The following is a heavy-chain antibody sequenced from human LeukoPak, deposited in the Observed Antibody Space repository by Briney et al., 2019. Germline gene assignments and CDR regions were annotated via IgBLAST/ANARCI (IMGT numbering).Heavy chain of an antibody. CDR3: ARVDRYHYYLDV. CDR2: IMPLFNTA. J-gene: IGHJ6*03. CDR1: GGTFSSYS. V-gene: IGHV1-69*13. Sequence: GASVKVSCKASGGTFSSYSITWVRQAPGQGLEWMGGIMPLFNTANYAQQFQGRVTITSDASTSTAYMELSSLRFEDTAMYYCARVDRYHYYLDVWDKGTTVTVSS.